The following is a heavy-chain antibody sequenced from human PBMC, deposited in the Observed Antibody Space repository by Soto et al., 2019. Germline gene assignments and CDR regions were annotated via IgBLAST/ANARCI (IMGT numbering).Heavy chain of an antibody. J-gene: IGHJ6*02. CDR2: ITAYNGNT. D-gene: IGHD3-3*01. CDR1: GYTFTSYG. CDR3: ARVDFWRYGMDV. Sequence: ASVKVSCKASGYTFTSYGISWVRQAPGQGLEWMGWITAYNGNTNYAQKLQGRVTMTTDTSTSTAYMELRRLRSDDTAVYYCARVDFWRYGMDVWGQGTTVTVSS. V-gene: IGHV1-18*01.